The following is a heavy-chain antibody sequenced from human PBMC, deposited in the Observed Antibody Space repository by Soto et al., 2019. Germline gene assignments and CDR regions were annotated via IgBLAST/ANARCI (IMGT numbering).Heavy chain of an antibody. V-gene: IGHV3-33*01. J-gene: IGHJ5*02. D-gene: IGHD1-26*01. CDR1: GFTFSNYA. Sequence: QVQLVESGGGVVQPGRSLSLSCAASGFTFSNYAIHWVRQAPGKGLEWVSVIWSDGSNKYYTDSVNGRFTISRDNSKNTVHLQMNSLRAEDTAVYYCARDQTGSYPYNWFDPWGQGTLVTVSS. CDR2: IWSDGSNK. CDR3: ARDQTGSYPYNWFDP.